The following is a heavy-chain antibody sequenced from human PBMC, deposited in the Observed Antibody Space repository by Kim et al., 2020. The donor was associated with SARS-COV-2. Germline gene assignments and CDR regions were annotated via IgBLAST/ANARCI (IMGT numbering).Heavy chain of an antibody. D-gene: IGHD3-3*01. CDR1: GFTVSSNY. CDR2: IYSGGST. CDR3: ARAPREGRFLEWLSSLGMDV. V-gene: IGHV3-53*01. J-gene: IGHJ6*02. Sequence: GGSLRLSCAASGFTVSSNYMSWVRQAPGKGLEWVSVIYSGGSTYYADSVKGRFTISRDNSKNTLYLQMNSLRAEDTAVYYCARAPREGRFLEWLSSLGMDVWGQGTTVTVSS.